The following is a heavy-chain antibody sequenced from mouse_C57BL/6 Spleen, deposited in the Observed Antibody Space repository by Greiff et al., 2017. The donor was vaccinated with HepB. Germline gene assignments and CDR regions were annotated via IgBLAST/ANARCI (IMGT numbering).Heavy chain of an antibody. CDR3: ARGPFPFAY. Sequence: EVHLVESGGGLVKPGGSLKLSCAASGFTFSDYGMHWVRQAPEKGLEWVAYISSGSSTIYYADTVKGRFTISRDNAKNTLFLQMTSLRSEDTAMYYCARGPFPFAYWGQGTLVTVSA. CDR2: ISSGSSTI. J-gene: IGHJ3*01. V-gene: IGHV5-17*01. CDR1: GFTFSDYG.